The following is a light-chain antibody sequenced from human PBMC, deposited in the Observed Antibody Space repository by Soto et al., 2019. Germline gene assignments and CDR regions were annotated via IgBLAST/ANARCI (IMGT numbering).Light chain of an antibody. CDR2: GAS. CDR1: QSVSSN. Sequence: EIVMTQSPATLSVSPGERATLSCRASQSVSSNLAWYQQKPGQAPRLLIYGASTRATGIPARFSGSGSGTDFTHTISSLQSEDFAVYYCQQYNSWPPPLPLGGGTKVEI. CDR3: QQYNSWPPPLP. V-gene: IGKV3-15*01. J-gene: IGKJ4*02.